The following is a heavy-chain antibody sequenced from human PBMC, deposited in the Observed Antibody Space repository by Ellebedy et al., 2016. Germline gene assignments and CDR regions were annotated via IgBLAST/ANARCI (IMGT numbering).Heavy chain of an antibody. D-gene: IGHD2-2*01. CDR3: ARSSTYCSSTSCYGATLYYFDY. CDR1: GFTVSSNY. Sequence: GESLKISXAASGFTVSSNYMGWVRQAPGKGLEWVSVIYSGGSTYYADSVKGRFTISRDNSKNTLYLQMNSLRAEDTAVYYCARSSTYCSSTSCYGATLYYFDYWGQGTLVTVSS. V-gene: IGHV3-53*01. J-gene: IGHJ4*02. CDR2: IYSGGST.